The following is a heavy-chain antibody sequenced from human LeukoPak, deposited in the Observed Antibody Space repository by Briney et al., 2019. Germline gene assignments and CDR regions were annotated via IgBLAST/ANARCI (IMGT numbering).Heavy chain of an antibody. CDR2: ILSDGSKE. V-gene: IGHV3-30*14. D-gene: IGHD5-18*01. Sequence: QSGGSLRLSCAASGFTFSSYAMSWVRQAPGKGLEWVAVILSDGSKEFYTDSVKGRFTISRDNSKNTLDLQMSSLRAEDTAVYYCARRGHGYGSPFDYWGQGTLVTVSS. J-gene: IGHJ4*02. CDR3: ARRGHGYGSPFDY. CDR1: GFTFSSYA.